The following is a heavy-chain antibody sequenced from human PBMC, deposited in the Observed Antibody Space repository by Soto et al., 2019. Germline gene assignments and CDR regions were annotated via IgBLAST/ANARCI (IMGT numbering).Heavy chain of an antibody. Sequence: ASVKLSCKASGYSFTSYYIHWVRQAPGQGLEWMGIINPSSSTTYAQKFQGRVTMTRDTSTSTVYMELSSLRSEDTAVYYCARVGCSGGSCYVVDSWGQGTLVTVSS. CDR1: GYSFTSYY. J-gene: IGHJ4*02. CDR2: INPSSST. V-gene: IGHV1-46*01. D-gene: IGHD2-15*01. CDR3: ARVGCSGGSCYVVDS.